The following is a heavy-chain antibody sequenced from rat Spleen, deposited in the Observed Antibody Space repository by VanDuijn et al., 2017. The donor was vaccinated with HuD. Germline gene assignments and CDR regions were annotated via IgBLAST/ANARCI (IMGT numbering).Heavy chain of an antibody. V-gene: IGHV5-46*01. Sequence: EVQLVESGGGLVQPGGSMKLSCAVSGFTSTSFPVAWVRQAPTKGLEWVATISASGGSTYFRDSVKGRFTISRDVTKTTLYLQMSSLRSEDTATYYCTRGRVYFGYTGFEYWGQGVIVTVSS. CDR2: ISASGGST. CDR3: TRGRVYFGYTGFEY. J-gene: IGHJ2*01. D-gene: IGHD4-3*01. CDR1: GFTSTSFP.